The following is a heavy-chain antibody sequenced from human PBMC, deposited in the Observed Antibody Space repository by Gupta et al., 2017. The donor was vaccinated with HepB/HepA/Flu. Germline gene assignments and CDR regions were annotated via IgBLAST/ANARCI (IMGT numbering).Heavy chain of an antibody. CDR1: GFTFSSYS. Sequence: EVQLVESGGGLVKPGGSLRLSCAASGFTFSSYSMNWVRQAPGKGLEWVSSISSSSSYIYDADAVKGRFTIYRDNAKNSLYLQMNRLRAEDTAVYYCARSPDRANAFDIGGQGTMVTVSS. J-gene: IGHJ3*02. CDR2: ISSSSSYI. D-gene: IGHD3-16*02. V-gene: IGHV3-21*01. CDR3: ARSPDRANAFDI.